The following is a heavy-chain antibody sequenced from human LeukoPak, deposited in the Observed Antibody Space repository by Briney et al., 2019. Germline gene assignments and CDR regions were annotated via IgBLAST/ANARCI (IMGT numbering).Heavy chain of an antibody. CDR3: ARTRRIELYYYMDV. D-gene: IGHD1-26*01. CDR2: IYYNGSN. CDR1: GGFFSSYY. J-gene: IGHJ6*03. Sequence: SETLSLPCAVSGGFFSSYYWRWIRHPPGKGLEWVGHIYYNGSNKYNPSLKSRVPISVDTPKNNFSLQLSTVNAADTAVYYCARTRRIELYYYMDVWGEGTTVTVSS. V-gene: IGHV4-59*08.